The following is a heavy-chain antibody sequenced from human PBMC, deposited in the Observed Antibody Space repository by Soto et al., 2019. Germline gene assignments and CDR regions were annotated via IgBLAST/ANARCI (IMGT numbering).Heavy chain of an antibody. Sequence: SVKVSCKASGGTFSSYAISWVRQAPGQGLEWMGGIIPIFGTANYAQKFQGRVTITADESTSTAYMELSSLRSEDTAVYYCARGKTTVTTPFGYYYGMDVWGQGTTVTASS. D-gene: IGHD4-4*01. CDR2: IIPIFGTA. CDR1: GGTFSSYA. V-gene: IGHV1-69*13. CDR3: ARGKTTVTTPFGYYYGMDV. J-gene: IGHJ6*02.